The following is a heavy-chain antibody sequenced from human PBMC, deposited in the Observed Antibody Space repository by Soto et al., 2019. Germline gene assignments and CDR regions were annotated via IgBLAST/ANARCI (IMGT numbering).Heavy chain of an antibody. J-gene: IGHJ4*02. V-gene: IGHV1-69*01. Sequence: QVQLVQSGAEVRKPGSSVKVSCTASGGTFSRHAISWVRQAPGQGLEWMGGIITIFGTANHAQKFQGRVTIIADESTSTVYMELSSLRSEDTAIYYCARGWGYDSSDYYYAYWGQGTLVIVSS. CDR2: IITIFGTA. CDR1: GGTFSRHA. CDR3: ARGWGYDSSDYYYAY. D-gene: IGHD3-22*01.